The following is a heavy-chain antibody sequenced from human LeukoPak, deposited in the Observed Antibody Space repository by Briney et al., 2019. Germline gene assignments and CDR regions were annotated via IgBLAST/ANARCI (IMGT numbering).Heavy chain of an antibody. Sequence: GGSLRLSCAASGFTFSTYSMNWVRQAPGKGLEWFSSISSSGNYIYYADSMKGRFTISRDNAKNSLYLQMNSLRAEDTAVYYCARDRIAATGALSLPGRFDPWGQGTLVTVSS. CDR3: ARDRIAATGALSLPGRFDP. D-gene: IGHD6-25*01. CDR1: GFTFSTYS. J-gene: IGHJ5*02. CDR2: ISSSGNYI. V-gene: IGHV3-21*01.